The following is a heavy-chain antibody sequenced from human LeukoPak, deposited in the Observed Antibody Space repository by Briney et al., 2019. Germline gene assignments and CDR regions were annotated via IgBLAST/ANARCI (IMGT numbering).Heavy chain of an antibody. J-gene: IGHJ4*02. CDR1: GASISGSGYY. CDR2: IYYTGST. D-gene: IGHD1-26*01. Sequence: SETLSLTCAVSGASISGSGYYLGWIRQPPGKGLEWIGNIYYTGSTYYNASLQSRVTISIDTSKNQFSLRLNSVTAADTAMYYCVKSGGYGLIDYWGREPWSPS. V-gene: IGHV4-39*01. CDR3: VKSGGYGLIDY.